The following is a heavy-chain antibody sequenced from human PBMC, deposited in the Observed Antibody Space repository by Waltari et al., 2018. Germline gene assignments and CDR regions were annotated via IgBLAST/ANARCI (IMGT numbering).Heavy chain of an antibody. CDR1: GGTFSSYT. CDR2: IIPILGIA. J-gene: IGHJ3*02. CDR3: ARDFLWFGARREAFDI. V-gene: IGHV1-69*08. Sequence: QVQLVQSGAEVKKPGSSVKVSCKASGGTFSSYTISWVRQAPGQGLEWMGRIIPILGIANYAQKFQGRVTITADKSTSTAYMELNSLRAEDTAVYYCARDFLWFGARREAFDIWGPGTMVTVSS. D-gene: IGHD3-10*01.